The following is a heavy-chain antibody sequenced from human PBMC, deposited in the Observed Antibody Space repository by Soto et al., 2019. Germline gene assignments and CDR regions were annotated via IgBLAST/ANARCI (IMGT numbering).Heavy chain of an antibody. Sequence: QVQLVQSGAEVKKPGSSVKVSCKASGGSLSNYGISWVRQAPGQGLEWMGAIIPVFGTPNYAQKFQDRITITADESTNTVCMEVRSLTSEGTAVYYCARGDATKIVVTTYYAMDVWGQGTTVTVSS. V-gene: IGHV1-69*12. J-gene: IGHJ6*02. CDR2: IIPVFGTP. D-gene: IGHD3-22*01. CDR3: ARGDATKIVVTTYYAMDV. CDR1: GGSLSNYG.